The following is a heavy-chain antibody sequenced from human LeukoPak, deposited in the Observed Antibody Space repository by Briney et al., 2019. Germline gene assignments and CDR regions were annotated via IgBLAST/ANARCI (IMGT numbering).Heavy chain of an antibody. Sequence: GGSLRLSCAASGFTFSSYSMNWVRQAPGKGLEWVSSISSSSSYIYYADPVKGRFTISRDNAKNSLYLQMNSLRAEDTAVYYCAREWSGYYYYIDYWGQGTLVTVSS. V-gene: IGHV3-21*01. D-gene: IGHD3-22*01. CDR2: ISSSSSYI. CDR3: AREWSGYYYYIDY. CDR1: GFTFSSYS. J-gene: IGHJ4*02.